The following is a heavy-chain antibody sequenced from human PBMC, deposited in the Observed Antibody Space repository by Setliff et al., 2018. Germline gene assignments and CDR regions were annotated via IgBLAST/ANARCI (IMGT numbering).Heavy chain of an antibody. V-gene: IGHV4-61*09. D-gene: IGHD6-19*01. Sequence: PSETLSLTCTVFGGSMSSSHYYWTWIRQPAGKGLEWIGHINRRGSTNFSPSLKSRVTISLDTSKNQFSLNLTSVTAADTAVYYCARASSGWYSAYYYYMDVWGKGTTVTVSS. CDR1: GGSMSSSHYY. CDR2: INRRGST. CDR3: ARASSGWYSAYYYYMDV. J-gene: IGHJ6*03.